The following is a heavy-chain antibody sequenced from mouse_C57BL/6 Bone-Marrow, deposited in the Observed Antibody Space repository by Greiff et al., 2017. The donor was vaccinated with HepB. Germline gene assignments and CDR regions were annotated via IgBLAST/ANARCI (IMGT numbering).Heavy chain of an antibody. J-gene: IGHJ4*01. Sequence: EVQRVESGGGLVQPKGSLKLSCAASGFSFNTYAMNWVRQAPGKGLEWVARIRSKSNNYATYYADSVKDRFTISRDDSESMLYLQMNNLKTEDTAMYYCVRRRGYAMDYWGQGTSVTVSS. V-gene: IGHV10-1*01. CDR1: GFSFNTYA. CDR2: IRSKSNNYAT. CDR3: VRRRGYAMDY.